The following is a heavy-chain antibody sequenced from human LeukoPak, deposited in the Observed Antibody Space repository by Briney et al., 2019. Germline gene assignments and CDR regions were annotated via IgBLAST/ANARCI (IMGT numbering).Heavy chain of an antibody. J-gene: IGHJ4*02. CDR2: IYHSGSA. D-gene: IGHD5-24*01. CDR1: GYSISSGYY. CDR3: AREEMGGIDY. V-gene: IGHV4-38-2*02. Sequence: SETLSLTCAVSGYSISSGYYWGWIRQPPGKGLVWIGSIYHSGSAYYNPSLKSRVTISLDTSKNQFSLKLSSVTAADTAVYYCAREEMGGIDYWGQGTLVTVSS.